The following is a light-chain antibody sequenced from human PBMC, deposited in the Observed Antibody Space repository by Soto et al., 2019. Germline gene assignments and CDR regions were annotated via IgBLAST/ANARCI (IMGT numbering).Light chain of an antibody. CDR3: QQYGSSPRM. J-gene: IGKJ1*01. CDR1: QSVSSSY. V-gene: IGKV3-20*01. Sequence: EIVLTQSPGTLSLSPGERATLSCRASQSVSSSYLAWYQQKPGQAPRLLIYGASSRATGIPDRFSGSGSGTDFTLTIRRLEPEDFAVDYCQQYGSSPRMFGQGTKVEIK. CDR2: GAS.